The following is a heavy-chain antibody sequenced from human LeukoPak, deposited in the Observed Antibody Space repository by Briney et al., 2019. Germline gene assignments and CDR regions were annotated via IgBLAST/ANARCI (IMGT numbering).Heavy chain of an antibody. D-gene: IGHD4-17*01. CDR3: ASYPAGTTKVFFDY. J-gene: IGHJ4*02. CDR1: GGSFSGYY. CDR2: INHSGST. V-gene: IGHV4-34*01. Sequence: PSETLSLTCAVYGGSFSGYYWSWIRQPPGKGLEWIGEINHSGSTNYNPSLKSRVTISVDTSKNQFSLKLSSVTAADTAVYYCASYPAGTTKVFFDYWGQGTLVTVSS.